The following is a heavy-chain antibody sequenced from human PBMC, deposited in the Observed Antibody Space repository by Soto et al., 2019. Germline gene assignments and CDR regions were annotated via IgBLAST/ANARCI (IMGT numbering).Heavy chain of an antibody. CDR1: GFSLSTRGVA. V-gene: IGHV2-5*02. CDR3: AHRPRGYAYYFDY. D-gene: IGHD5-12*01. J-gene: IGHJ4*02. Sequence: QITLKESGPTLVKPTQTLTLTCTFSGFSLSTRGVAVGWFRQPPGKALEWLALIYWDEDKWYSPSLKSRLTITDETSKYLLVLTMTNMDPVDSATYYCAHRPRGYAYYFDYWGQGTLVTVSS. CDR2: IYWDEDK.